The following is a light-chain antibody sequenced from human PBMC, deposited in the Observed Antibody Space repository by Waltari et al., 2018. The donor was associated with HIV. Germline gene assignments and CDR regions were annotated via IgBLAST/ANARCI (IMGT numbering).Light chain of an antibody. CDR2: RAS. CDR3: QQYNTSSPWT. CDR1: QSIATW. J-gene: IGKJ1*01. Sequence: DIQMTQSPSTLPACVGDRITITCRASQSIATWLAWYQQKPGKAPKLLIYRASSLETGVPSRFSGSGSGTEFTLTISSLQPEDFVTYYCQQYNTSSPWTFGQGTKVDI. V-gene: IGKV1-5*03.